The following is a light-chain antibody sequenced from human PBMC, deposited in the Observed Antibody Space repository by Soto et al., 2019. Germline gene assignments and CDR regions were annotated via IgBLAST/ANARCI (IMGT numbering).Light chain of an antibody. Sequence: EHVLTQSPGTLSLSPGERATLSCRASQSVSSSYLAWYQQKPGQAPRLLIYGASSRATGIPDRFSGSGSGTDFTLTISRLELEDCAVYYCQQYGSSPMYTFGQGTKLEIK. CDR3: QQYGSSPMYT. CDR2: GAS. V-gene: IGKV3-20*01. J-gene: IGKJ2*01. CDR1: QSVSSSY.